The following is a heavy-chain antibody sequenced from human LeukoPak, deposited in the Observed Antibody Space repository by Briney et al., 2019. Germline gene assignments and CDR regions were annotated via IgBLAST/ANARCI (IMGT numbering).Heavy chain of an antibody. CDR1: GFSVCTNF. J-gene: IGHJ5*02. D-gene: IGHD4-17*01. CDR2: IYSGGST. V-gene: IGHV3-53*01. CDR3: ARGVTDYADHNWLDP. Sequence: GGSLRLSCAASGFSVCTNFMMNWVRQAPGKGLEWVSVIYSGGSTYYADSVKGRFSISRDNSKNTLYLQMNGLRAEDTAVYYCARGVTDYADHNWLDPWGQGTLVTVSS.